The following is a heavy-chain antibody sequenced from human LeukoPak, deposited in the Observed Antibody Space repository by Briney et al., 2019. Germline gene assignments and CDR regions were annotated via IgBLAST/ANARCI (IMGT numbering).Heavy chain of an antibody. V-gene: IGHV3-74*01. Sequence: PGGSLRLSCAASGFTFNNYWMHWVRQAPGKGLVWVSRINSDGSSTNYADSVKGRFTISRDNAKNTLYLQMNSLRVEDTAVYYCARELYYMDVWGKGTTVTVSS. J-gene: IGHJ6*03. CDR2: INSDGSST. CDR3: ARELYYMDV. CDR1: GFTFNNYW.